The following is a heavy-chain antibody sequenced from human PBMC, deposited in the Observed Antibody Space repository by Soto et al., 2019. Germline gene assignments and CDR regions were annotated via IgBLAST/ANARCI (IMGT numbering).Heavy chain of an antibody. CDR2: IKQDGSEN. V-gene: IGHV3-7*01. Sequence: EVQLVESGGGLVQPGGSPRLSCAASGFTFSSYWMSWVRQAPGKGLEGVANIKQDGSENYYVDSVKGRFPISKDNAKNSLYLKMNSLRAEDKVLYYCASPAYGYWGQGTLVIVSS. J-gene: IGHJ4*02. CDR3: ASPAYGY. D-gene: IGHD3-10*01. CDR1: GFTFSSYW.